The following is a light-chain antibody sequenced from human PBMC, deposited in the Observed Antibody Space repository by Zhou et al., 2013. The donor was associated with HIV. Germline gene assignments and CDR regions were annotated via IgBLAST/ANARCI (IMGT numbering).Light chain of an antibody. V-gene: IGLV1-51*01. CDR3: GTWDTGLSAGV. J-gene: IGLJ2*01. Sequence: QSVLTQPPSVSAAPGQKVTISCSGSRSNIGYNSVSWYQQLPGTAPKVVIFDNNKRPSGIPDRFSGSKSGTSATLGITGLQTGDEADYYCGTWDTGLSAGVFGGGTKLTVL. CDR2: DNN. CDR1: RSNIGYNS.